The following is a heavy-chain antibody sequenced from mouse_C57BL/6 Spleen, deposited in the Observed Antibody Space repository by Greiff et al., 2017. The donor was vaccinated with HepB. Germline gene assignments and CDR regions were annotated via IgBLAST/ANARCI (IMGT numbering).Heavy chain of an antibody. J-gene: IGHJ3*01. CDR1: GYTFTSYW. Sequence: VQLQQPGAELVKPGASVKLSCKASGYTFTSYWMHWVKQRPGRGLEWIGRIDPNSGGTKYNEKIKSKATLTVDKPSSTAYMQLSSLTSEDSAVYYCARNYGSSYPAWFAYWGQGTLVTVSA. D-gene: IGHD1-1*01. CDR3: ARNYGSSYPAWFAY. CDR2: IDPNSGGT. V-gene: IGHV1-72*01.